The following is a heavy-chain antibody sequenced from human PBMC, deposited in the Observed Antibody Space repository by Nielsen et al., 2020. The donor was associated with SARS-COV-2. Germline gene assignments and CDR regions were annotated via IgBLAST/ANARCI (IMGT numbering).Heavy chain of an antibody. Sequence: SVKVSCKASGFTFTSSAVQWVRQARGQRLEWIGWIVVGSGNTNYAQKFQERVTITRDMSTSTAYMELSRLRSDDTAVYYCLYSSSWYNYMDVWGKGTTVTVSS. J-gene: IGHJ6*03. CDR1: GFTFTSSA. D-gene: IGHD6-13*01. V-gene: IGHV1-58*01. CDR3: LYSSSWYNYMDV. CDR2: IVVGSGNT.